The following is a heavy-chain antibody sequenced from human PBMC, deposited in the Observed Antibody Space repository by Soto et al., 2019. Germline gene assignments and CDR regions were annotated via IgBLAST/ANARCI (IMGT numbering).Heavy chain of an antibody. D-gene: IGHD5-12*01. V-gene: IGHV4-59*08. CDR3: ASAGYDYWDQ. J-gene: IGHJ4*02. CDR2: IYYSGST. Sequence: SETLSLTCTVSGGSISSYYWSWIRQPPGKGLEWIGYIYYSGSTNYNPSLKSRVTIAVDTSKNQFSLKLSSVTAADTAVYYCASAGYDYWDQWGQGTLVTVSS. CDR1: GGSISSYY.